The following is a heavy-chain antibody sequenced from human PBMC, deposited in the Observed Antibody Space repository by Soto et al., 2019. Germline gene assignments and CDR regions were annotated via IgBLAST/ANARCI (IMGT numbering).Heavy chain of an antibody. CDR2: INQSGST. CDR3: ARVRESSSTFYHYYGMDV. J-gene: IGHJ6*02. V-gene: IGHV4-34*01. Sequence: PSETLSLTCAVYGGSFSRYCWSWIRQPPGKGLEWIGEINQSGSTNYNPSLKSRVTISIDTSKNQFSLKLNSVTAADTAVYYCARVRESSSTFYHYYGMDVWGQGTTVTVSS. D-gene: IGHD6-6*01. CDR1: GGSFSRYC.